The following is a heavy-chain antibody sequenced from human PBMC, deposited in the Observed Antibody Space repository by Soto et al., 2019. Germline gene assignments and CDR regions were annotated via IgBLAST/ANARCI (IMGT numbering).Heavy chain of an antibody. D-gene: IGHD1-26*01. CDR1: GGSISSSSYY. CDR2: IYYSGST. V-gene: IGHV4-39*02. J-gene: IGHJ6*02. CDR3: ARESRTWGYYYYGMDV. Sequence: QLQLQESGPGLVKPSETLSLTCTVSGGSISSSSYYWGWLRQPPGKGLEWIGSIYYSGSTYYNPSLKSRVTISVDTSKNQFSLKLSSVAAADTAVYFWARESRTWGYYYYGMDVWGQGTTVTVSS.